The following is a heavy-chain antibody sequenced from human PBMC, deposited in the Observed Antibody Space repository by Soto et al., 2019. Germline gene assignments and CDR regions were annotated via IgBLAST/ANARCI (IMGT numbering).Heavy chain of an antibody. J-gene: IGHJ5*02. CDR3: ARDLVRSADYSKFFSWWFDP. Sequence: SGALSLTYAVSCYSILSGYYFGWIRHPPWKLLYWIGSIYHSGSTYYNPSLKSRVTISVDTSKNQFSLKLSSVTAADTAVYYCARDLVRSADYSKFFSWWFDPWGQGTLVTVSS. V-gene: IGHV4-38-2*02. D-gene: IGHD4-4*01. CDR2: IYHSGST. CDR1: CYSILSGYY.